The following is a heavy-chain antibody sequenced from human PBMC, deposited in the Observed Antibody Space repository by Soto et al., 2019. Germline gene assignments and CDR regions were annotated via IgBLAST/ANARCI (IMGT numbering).Heavy chain of an antibody. D-gene: IGHD3-22*01. Sequence: GGSLRLSCAASGFTFSSYAMSWVRQAPGKGLEWVSAISDSGGSTYYADSVKGRFTISRDNSKNTLYLQMNRLRAEDTAVYYCAKDTISYYYDSSGYYWGQGTLVTVYS. CDR2: ISDSGGST. J-gene: IGHJ4*02. CDR3: AKDTISYYYDSSGYY. CDR1: GFTFSSYA. V-gene: IGHV3-23*01.